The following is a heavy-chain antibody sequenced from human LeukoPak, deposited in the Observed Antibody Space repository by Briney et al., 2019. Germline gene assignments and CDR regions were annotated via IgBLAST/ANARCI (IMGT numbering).Heavy chain of an antibody. J-gene: IGHJ4*02. CDR1: GGSISSYY. CDR3: AGSRYFDWLYCGYFDY. Sequence: SETLSLTCTVSGGSISSYYWSWIRQTPGKGLEWIGYIYYTGSTNYNPSLKSRVTISVDTSKNQFSLKLSSVTAADTAVYHCAGSRYFDWLYCGYFDYWGQGTLVTVSS. CDR2: IYYTGST. D-gene: IGHD3-9*01. V-gene: IGHV4-59*01.